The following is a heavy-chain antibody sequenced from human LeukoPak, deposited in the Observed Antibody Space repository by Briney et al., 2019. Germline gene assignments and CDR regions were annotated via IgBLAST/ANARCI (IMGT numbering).Heavy chain of an antibody. Sequence: GGSLRLSCAASGFSFSSYEMNWVRQAPGKGLEWVSYISSSGSTIYYADSVKGRFTLSKDNGKNSLILQMNSLRAEDTAVYYCARVLDFWSGPNLDSWGQGTLVTVSS. V-gene: IGHV3-48*03. CDR2: ISSSGSTI. CDR3: ARVLDFWSGPNLDS. D-gene: IGHD3-3*01. CDR1: GFSFSSYE. J-gene: IGHJ4*02.